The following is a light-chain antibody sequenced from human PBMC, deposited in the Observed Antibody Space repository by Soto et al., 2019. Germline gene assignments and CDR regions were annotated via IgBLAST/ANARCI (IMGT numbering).Light chain of an antibody. Sequence: EIVLTQSPGTLSLFPGERATLSCRASQSLSSSYLAWYQQKPGQAPRLLIYGASSRATGIPDRFSGSGSGTEFTLTISRLEPADFAVYYCQQYGSSPYTFGQGTKLEIK. V-gene: IGKV3-20*01. J-gene: IGKJ2*01. CDR3: QQYGSSPYT. CDR1: QSLSSSY. CDR2: GAS.